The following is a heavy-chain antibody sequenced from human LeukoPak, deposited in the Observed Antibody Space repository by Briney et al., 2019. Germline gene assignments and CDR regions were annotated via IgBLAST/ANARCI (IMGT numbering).Heavy chain of an antibody. V-gene: IGHV3-7*01. CDR1: GFTFSDYY. Sequence: GGSLRLSCAASGFTFSDYYMSWIRQAPGKGLEWVASIKHDGSEKYYVDSVKGRFTISRDDAKNSVYLQMNSLRVEDTAVYYCSRDRDSSGSRKINFDYWGQGTLVTVSS. D-gene: IGHD1-26*01. CDR2: IKHDGSEK. CDR3: SRDRDSSGSRKINFDY. J-gene: IGHJ4*02.